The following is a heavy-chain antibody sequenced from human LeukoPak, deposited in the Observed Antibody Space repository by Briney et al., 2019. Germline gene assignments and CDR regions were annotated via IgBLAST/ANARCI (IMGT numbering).Heavy chain of an antibody. Sequence: GGSLRLSCAASGLSFNTYWMTWVRQAPGKGLEWVANISQDGSEKNYVGSVKGRFTISRDSAKKSLYLQMNSLRAEDTAVYYCGRGPGYRSDYWGQGTLVTVSS. J-gene: IGHJ4*02. D-gene: IGHD5-12*01. V-gene: IGHV3-7*05. CDR3: GRGPGYRSDY. CDR1: GLSFNTYW. CDR2: ISQDGSEK.